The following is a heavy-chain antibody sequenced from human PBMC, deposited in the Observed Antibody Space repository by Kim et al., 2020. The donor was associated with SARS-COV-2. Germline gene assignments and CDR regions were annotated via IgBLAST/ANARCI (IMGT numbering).Heavy chain of an antibody. CDR2: GSEK. Sequence: GSEKFYVDSVKGRFTISRDNARNSLFRQMDSLRPEDTAVYYCVAGGTYLGVWGQGTLVTVSS. CDR3: VAGGTYLGV. J-gene: IGHJ4*02. D-gene: IGHD3-16*01. V-gene: IGHV3-7*01.